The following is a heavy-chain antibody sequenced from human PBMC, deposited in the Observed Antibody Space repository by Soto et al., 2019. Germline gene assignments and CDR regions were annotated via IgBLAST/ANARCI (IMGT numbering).Heavy chain of an antibody. D-gene: IGHD3-22*01. CDR2: IYWDDDK. CDR3: AHSLSSVTTSWTPTWSAFDI. J-gene: IGHJ3*02. V-gene: IGHV2-5*02. CDR1: WFSLSSSGVG. Sequence: GSGPTLLNPTQTLTLTCTFSWFSLSSSGVGVGWIRQPPGKALEWLALIYWDDDKRYSPSLKSRLTITKDTSKNQVVLTMTNMDPVDTATYYCAHSLSSVTTSWTPTWSAFDIWGQGTMVTVTS.